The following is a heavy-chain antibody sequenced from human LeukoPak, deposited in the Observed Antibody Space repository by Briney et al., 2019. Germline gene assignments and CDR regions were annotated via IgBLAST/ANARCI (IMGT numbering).Heavy chain of an antibody. CDR1: GFTYSSYA. V-gene: IGHV3-23*01. Sequence: GGSLRLSCAASGFTYSSYAMNWVRQAPGKGLEWVSAISGSGGSTYYADSVKGRFTISRDNSKNTLYLQMNSLRAEDTAVYYCAKGEQWLVRNNWFDPWGQGTLVTVSS. J-gene: IGHJ5*02. D-gene: IGHD6-19*01. CDR2: ISGSGGST. CDR3: AKGEQWLVRNNWFDP.